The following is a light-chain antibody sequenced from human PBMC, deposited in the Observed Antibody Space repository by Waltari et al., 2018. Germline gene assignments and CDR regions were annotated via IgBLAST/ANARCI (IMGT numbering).Light chain of an antibody. J-gene: IGLJ3*02. CDR1: KLGKKD. CDR2: QDS. Sequence: SYELTQPPSVSVSPGQTATITCSGDKLGKKDCSWYQQKPGQSPVLMLYQDSRRPSGIPERFSGSNSGNTATLTISGTQAVDEADYYCQAWDSSTQVVFGGGTKLTVL. V-gene: IGLV3-1*01. CDR3: QAWDSSTQVV.